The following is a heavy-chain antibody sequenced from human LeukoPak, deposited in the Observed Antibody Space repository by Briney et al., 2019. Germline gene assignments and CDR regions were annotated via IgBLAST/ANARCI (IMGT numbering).Heavy chain of an antibody. CDR1: GGSISSYY. Sequence: PSETLSLTCTVSGGSISSYYWSWIRQPPGKGLEWIGYIYYSGSTNYNPSLKSRVTIPVDTSKNQFSLKLSSVTAADTAVYYCAVRPAADAFDIWGQGTMVTVSS. CDR3: AVRPAADAFDI. J-gene: IGHJ3*02. CDR2: IYYSGST. V-gene: IGHV4-59*08.